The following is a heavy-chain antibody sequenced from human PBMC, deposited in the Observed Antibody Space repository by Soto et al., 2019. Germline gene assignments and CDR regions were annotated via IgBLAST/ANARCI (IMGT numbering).Heavy chain of an antibody. Sequence: QVQLQQSGPGLVKPSQTLSLTCAISGDSVSTNIAAWSWIRQSPSRGLEWLGRTLYRSSKWYNEYAVSAKSPMTINPDTSKNQFSLQLNSVTPEDTAVYYCARDAAPTLNYPHGMDVWGQGTAVTVSS. CDR3: ARDAAPTLNYPHGMDV. V-gene: IGHV6-1*01. D-gene: IGHD1-7*01. CDR2: TLYRSSKWYN. J-gene: IGHJ6*02. CDR1: GDSVSTNIAA.